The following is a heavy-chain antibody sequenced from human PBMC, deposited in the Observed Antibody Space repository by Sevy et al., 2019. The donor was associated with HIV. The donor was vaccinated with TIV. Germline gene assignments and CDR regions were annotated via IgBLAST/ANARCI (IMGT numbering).Heavy chain of an antibody. V-gene: IGHV3-30-3*01. CDR1: GFAFSTHA. Sequence: GGSLRLSCVASGFAFSTHAMHWVRQAPDKGLEWVAVISYDGTNKNYADSVKDSFTISRDNSKNTLYLQMNSLRADDTAVYYCARELTGWYLHLDYWGQGTLVTVSS. CDR2: ISYDGTNK. J-gene: IGHJ4*02. CDR3: ARELTGWYLHLDY. D-gene: IGHD6-19*01.